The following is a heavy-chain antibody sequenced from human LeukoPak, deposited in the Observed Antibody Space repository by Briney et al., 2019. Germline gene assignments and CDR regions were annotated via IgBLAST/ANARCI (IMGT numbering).Heavy chain of an antibody. CDR2: IYSGGST. Sequence: GSLRLSCAASGFTVSSNYMSWVRQAPGKGLEWVSVIYSGGSTYYADSVKGRFTISRDNSKNTLYLQMNSLRAEDTAVYYCARDRRSVRFPHPYYYMDVWGKGTTVTVSS. CDR1: GFTVSSNY. D-gene: IGHD3-10*01. J-gene: IGHJ6*03. CDR3: ARDRRSVRFPHPYYYMDV. V-gene: IGHV3-66*02.